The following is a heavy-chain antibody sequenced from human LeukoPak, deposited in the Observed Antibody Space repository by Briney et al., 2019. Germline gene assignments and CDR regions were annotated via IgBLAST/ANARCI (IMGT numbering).Heavy chain of an antibody. CDR3: ARSPPGYCSSTSCYEISWFDP. CDR2: ISAYNGNT. V-gene: IGHV1-18*01. J-gene: IGHJ5*02. CDR1: GYTFTSYG. D-gene: IGHD2-2*01. Sequence: ASVKVSCKASGYTFTSYGISWVRQAPGQGLEWMGWISAYNGNTNYAQKLQGRVTMTTDTSTSTAYMELRSLRSDDTAVYYCARSPPGYCSSTSCYEISWFDPWGQGTLVTVSS.